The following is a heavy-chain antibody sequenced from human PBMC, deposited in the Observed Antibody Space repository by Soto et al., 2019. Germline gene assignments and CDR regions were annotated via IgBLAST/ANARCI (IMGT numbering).Heavy chain of an antibody. CDR1: GFTFSNAL. Sequence: PGGYLRLSCAASGFTFSNALMTWVRRAPGKGLEWVGRIKSKSDGATTDYAAPVRGGFIISRDDSKNTLYLQMNSLKTEDTAVYYCSTGLTIFGVVTVPWCQGTLVTVSS. CDR3: STGLTIFGVVTVP. J-gene: IGHJ5*02. V-gene: IGHV3-15*01. D-gene: IGHD3-3*01. CDR2: IKSKSDGATT.